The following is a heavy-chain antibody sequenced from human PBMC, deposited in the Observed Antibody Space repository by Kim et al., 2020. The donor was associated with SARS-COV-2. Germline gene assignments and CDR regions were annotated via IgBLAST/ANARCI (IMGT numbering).Heavy chain of an antibody. Sequence: SVKGRFTISRDNSKNTLYLQMNSLRAEDTAVYYCAKDLHGGIAAAGIFGYWGQGTLVTVSS. J-gene: IGHJ4*02. CDR3: AKDLHGGIAAAGIFGY. V-gene: IGHV3-30*02. D-gene: IGHD6-13*01.